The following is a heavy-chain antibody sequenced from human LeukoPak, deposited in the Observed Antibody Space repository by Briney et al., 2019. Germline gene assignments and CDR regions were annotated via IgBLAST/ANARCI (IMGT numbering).Heavy chain of an antibody. D-gene: IGHD6-19*01. J-gene: IGHJ3*02. CDR2: ISWNSGSI. Sequence: GGSLRLSCAASGFTFDDYAMHWVRQAPGKGLEWVSGISWNSGSIGYADSVKGQFTISRDNAKNSLYLQMNSLRAEDTALYYCAKDIGAVAGYAFDIWGQGTMVTVSS. CDR3: AKDIGAVAGYAFDI. V-gene: IGHV3-9*01. CDR1: GFTFDDYA.